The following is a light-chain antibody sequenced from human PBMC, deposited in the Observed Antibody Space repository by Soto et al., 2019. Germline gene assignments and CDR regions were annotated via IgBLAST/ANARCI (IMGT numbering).Light chain of an antibody. J-gene: IGKJ4*01. CDR2: DTS. CDR3: QPDNIWPLT. CDR1: QGIGDT. V-gene: IGKV3-15*01. Sequence: EFVMTQSPPTLYVSPGEVVTLSCRANQGIGDTLAWYQHKPGQTPRLLIYDTSTRATGVPARFSGSRSGPEFTLTINSLQSEDFAIYYCQPDNIWPLTFGGGTKVDIK.